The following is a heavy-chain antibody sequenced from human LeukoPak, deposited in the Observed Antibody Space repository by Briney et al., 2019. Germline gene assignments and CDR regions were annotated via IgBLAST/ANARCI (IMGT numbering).Heavy chain of an antibody. Sequence: ASVTVSCTASEGTFSSYAISWVRQAPGQGLEWMGQIIPMLGTASYAQRFQGRVTLTADESTSTAYMELSSLRSEDTAVYYCAKERGISYTYEFDYWGQGALVTVSS. J-gene: IGHJ4*02. CDR2: IIPMLGTA. D-gene: IGHD3-16*01. V-gene: IGHV1-69*13. CDR1: EGTFSSYA. CDR3: AKERGISYTYEFDY.